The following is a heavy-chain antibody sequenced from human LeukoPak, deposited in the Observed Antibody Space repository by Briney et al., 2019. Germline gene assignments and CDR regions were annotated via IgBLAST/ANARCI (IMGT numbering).Heavy chain of an antibody. V-gene: IGHV1-69*05. Sequence: ASVKVSCKASGGTFSSYAISWVRQAPGQGLEWMGGIIPIFGTANYAQKFQGRVTITTDESTSTAYMELSSLRSEDTAVYYCASSESSYYDFWSGYLNDAFDIWGQGTMVTVSS. D-gene: IGHD3-3*01. CDR2: IIPIFGTA. J-gene: IGHJ3*02. CDR1: GGTFSSYA. CDR3: ASSESSYYDFWSGYLNDAFDI.